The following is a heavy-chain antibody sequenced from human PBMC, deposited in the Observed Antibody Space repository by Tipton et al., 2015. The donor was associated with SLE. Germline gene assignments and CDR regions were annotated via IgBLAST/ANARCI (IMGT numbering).Heavy chain of an antibody. V-gene: IGHV3-7*01. CDR3: ARGSEYNLY. CDR1: GVTFTFYW. CDR2: IKHDGSEK. D-gene: IGHD1-1*01. J-gene: IGHJ4*02. Sequence: SGVTFTFYWMNWVRQAPGKGLEWVANIKHDGSEKYYEDSVKGRSTISRDNAKNSLYLQMNSLRAEDTAVYYCARGSEYNLYWGQGTLVTVSS.